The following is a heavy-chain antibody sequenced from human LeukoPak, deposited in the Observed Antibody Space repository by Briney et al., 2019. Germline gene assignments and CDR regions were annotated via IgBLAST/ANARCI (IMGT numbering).Heavy chain of an antibody. CDR3: TTRLTVTFGGVIVFDY. D-gene: IGHD3-16*02. V-gene: IGHV3-15*01. J-gene: IGHJ4*02. CDR2: IKSKTDGGTT. CDR1: GFTFSNAW. Sequence: GGSLRLSCAASGFTFSNAWMSRVRQAPGKGLEWVGRIKSKTDGGTTDYAAPVKGRFTISRDDSKNTLYLQMNSLKTEDTAVYYCTTRLTVTFGGVIVFDYWGQGTLVTVSS.